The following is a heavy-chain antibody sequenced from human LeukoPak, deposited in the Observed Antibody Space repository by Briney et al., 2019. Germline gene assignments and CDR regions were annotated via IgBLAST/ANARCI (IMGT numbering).Heavy chain of an antibody. V-gene: IGHV4-39*07. J-gene: IGHJ4*02. CDR2: IYYSGST. Sequence: SETLSLTCTVSGGSIRSSSYYWGWIRQPPGKGLEWIGSIYYSGSTYYNPSLKSRVTISVDTSKNQFSLKLSSVTAADTAVYYCASSSGVSYYFDYWGQGTLVTVSS. CDR3: ASSSGVSYYFDY. CDR1: GGSIRSSSYY. D-gene: IGHD6-6*01.